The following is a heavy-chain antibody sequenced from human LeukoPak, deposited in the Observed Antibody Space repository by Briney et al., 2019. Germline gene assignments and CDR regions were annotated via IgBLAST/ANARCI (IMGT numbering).Heavy chain of an antibody. D-gene: IGHD1-26*01. CDR2: IYYSGST. CDR1: GGSISSYY. V-gene: IGHV4-59*01. CDR3: AGSIVGATSDY. Sequence: SETLSLTCTVSGGSISSYYRSWIRQPPGKGLEWIGYIYYSGSTNYNPSLKSRVTISVDPSKNQFSLKLSSVTAADTAVYYCAGSIVGATSDYWGQGTLVTVSS. J-gene: IGHJ4*02.